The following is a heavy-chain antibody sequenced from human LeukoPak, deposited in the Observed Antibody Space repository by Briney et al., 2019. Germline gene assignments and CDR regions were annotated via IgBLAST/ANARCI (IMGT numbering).Heavy chain of an antibody. J-gene: IGHJ4*02. V-gene: IGHV4-39*01. CDR1: GGSISIISSSTYC. Sequence: SETLSLTCTVSGGSISIISSSTYCWGWIRQAAGKGLEWIGSVYYDYNSPYNPSLKIRATLSVDTSNNQFSLKLTSVTAADAAVYFCARQLPTAAADTRGYFDYWGQGTVVTVSS. D-gene: IGHD6-25*01. CDR3: ARQLPTAAADTRGYFDY. CDR2: VYYDYNS.